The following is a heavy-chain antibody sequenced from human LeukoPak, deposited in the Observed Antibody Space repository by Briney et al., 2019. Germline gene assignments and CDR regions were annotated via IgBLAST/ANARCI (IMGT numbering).Heavy chain of an antibody. J-gene: IGHJ4*02. CDR3: VRGGWRTMYDY. V-gene: IGHV3-23*01. CDR1: GFTFSSYV. Sequence: GGSLRLSCAASGFTFSSYVMNWARQAPGRGLEWVSILTSGGSTYYADSVKGRFTISRDNSKNTLYLQMRSLRAEDTAVYYCVRGGWRTMYDYWGQGNLVTVSS. CDR2: LTSGGST. D-gene: IGHD2-8*02.